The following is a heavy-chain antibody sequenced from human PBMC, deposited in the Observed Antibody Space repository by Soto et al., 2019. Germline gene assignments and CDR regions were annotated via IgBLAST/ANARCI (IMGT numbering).Heavy chain of an antibody. V-gene: IGHV1-24*01. J-gene: IGHJ4*02. CDR2: FDPEDGET. CDR1: GYTLTELS. Sequence: GASVKVSCKVSGYTLTELSIHWVRQAPGKGLELMGDFDPEDGETIFAQKFQGRVSMTEDTSTNTAYMELSSPRAEDTAVYFCAKGDCSGGRCYRGFDYWGQGTLVTVSS. D-gene: IGHD2-15*01. CDR3: AKGDCSGGRCYRGFDY.